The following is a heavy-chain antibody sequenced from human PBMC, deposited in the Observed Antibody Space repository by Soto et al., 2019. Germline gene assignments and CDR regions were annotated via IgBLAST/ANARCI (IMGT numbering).Heavy chain of an antibody. CDR3: AREGVYCSGGSCQNPPDY. CDR1: GFTFSSYS. Sequence: EVQLVESGGGLVQPGGSLRLSCAASGFTFSSYSMNWVRQAPGKGLEWVSYISSSSSTIYYADSVKGRFTISRDNAKNSLYLQMNSLRDEDTAVYYCAREGVYCSGGSCQNPPDYWGQGTLVTVSS. CDR2: ISSSSSTI. D-gene: IGHD2-15*01. V-gene: IGHV3-48*02. J-gene: IGHJ4*02.